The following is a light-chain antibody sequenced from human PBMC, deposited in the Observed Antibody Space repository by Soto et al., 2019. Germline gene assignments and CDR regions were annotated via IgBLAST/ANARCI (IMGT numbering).Light chain of an antibody. J-gene: IGLJ3*02. Sequence: QSVLTQPPSASGTPGQRVTISCSGSNSNIGRNYVFWYQQLPGTAPKLLIYTDSHRPSGVPDRFSASKSGTSASLAISGLRSEDEADYYCAAWDDSLSGRVFGGGTKLTVL. CDR1: NSNIGRNY. V-gene: IGLV1-47*02. CDR3: AAWDDSLSGRV. CDR2: TDS.